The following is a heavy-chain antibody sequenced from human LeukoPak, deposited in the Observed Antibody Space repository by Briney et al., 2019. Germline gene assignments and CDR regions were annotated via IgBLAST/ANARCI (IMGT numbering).Heavy chain of an antibody. D-gene: IGHD6-19*01. J-gene: IGHJ4*02. CDR3: AKDTVAGTDY. CDR2: VNWNSVNI. V-gene: IGHV3-9*01. CDR1: GFTFDDYG. Sequence: PGGSLRLSCAASGFTFDDYGMHWVRQAPGKGLEWVAYVNWNSVNIAYAASVKGRFTVSRDNAKNSLYLQMNSLRAEDAALYFCAKDTVAGTDYWGQGTLVTVSS.